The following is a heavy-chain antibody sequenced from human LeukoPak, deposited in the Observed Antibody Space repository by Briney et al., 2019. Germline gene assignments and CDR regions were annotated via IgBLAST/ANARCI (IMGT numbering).Heavy chain of an antibody. CDR2: IDWDDDK. CDR3: AHRFYGSGKNGFDY. D-gene: IGHD3-10*01. V-gene: IGHV2-70*12. J-gene: IGHJ4*02. CDR1: GFSLSTSGMC. Sequence: SGPALVKPTQTLTLTCTFSGFSLSTSGMCVSWVRQPPGKALEWLARIDWDDDKYYSTSLKTRLTISKDTSKNQVVLTMTNIDPVDTATYYCAHRFYGSGKNGFDYWGQGTLVTVSS.